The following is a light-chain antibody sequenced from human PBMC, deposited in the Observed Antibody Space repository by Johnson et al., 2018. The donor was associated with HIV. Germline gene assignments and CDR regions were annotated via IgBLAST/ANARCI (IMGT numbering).Light chain of an antibody. V-gene: IGLV1-51*01. CDR3: GTWDSGLSAGV. CDR1: SSNVGSSF. J-gene: IGLJ1*01. Sequence: QSVLTQPPSVSAAPGQTVTISCSGSSSNVGSSFVSWYRQVPGTAPKLLIYDNNKRPSGIPDRFSGSKSGTSAPLDISGLQTGDEADYYCGTWDSGLSAGVFGAGTKVTVL. CDR2: DNN.